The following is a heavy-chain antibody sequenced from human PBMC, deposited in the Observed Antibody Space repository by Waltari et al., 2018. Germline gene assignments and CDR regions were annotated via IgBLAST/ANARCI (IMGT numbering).Heavy chain of an antibody. CDR2: IYPCYSDT. J-gene: IGHJ5*02. Sequence: EVQLVQSGAEVKKPGESLKISCKGSGYSFTSYWIGWVRQMSGKGLEWMGIIYPCYSDTRYSPSFQGQVTISADKSISPAYLQWRSLKASDTAMYYCARREALSFNWFDPWGQGTLVTVSS. CDR3: ARREALSFNWFDP. V-gene: IGHV5-51*03. CDR1: GYSFTSYW. D-gene: IGHD6-6*01.